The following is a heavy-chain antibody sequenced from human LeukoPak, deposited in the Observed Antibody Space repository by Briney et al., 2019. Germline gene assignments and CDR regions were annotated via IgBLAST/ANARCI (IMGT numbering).Heavy chain of an antibody. CDR1: GFTFSSYW. J-gene: IGHJ4*02. Sequence: PGGSLRLSCAASGFTFSSYWMSWVRQAPGKGLEWVANTKQDGSEKYYVDSVKGRFTISRDNAKNSLYLQMNSLRAEDTAVYYCARAQGYYYDSSGEKVGLSYFDYWGQGTLVTVSS. D-gene: IGHD3-22*01. CDR2: TKQDGSEK. CDR3: ARAQGYYYDSSGEKVGLSYFDY. V-gene: IGHV3-7*01.